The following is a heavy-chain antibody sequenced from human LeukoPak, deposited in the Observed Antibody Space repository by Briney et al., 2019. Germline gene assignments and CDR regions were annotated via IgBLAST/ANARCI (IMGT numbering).Heavy chain of an antibody. CDR3: ARDQRYFDWFDAFDI. J-gene: IGHJ3*02. D-gene: IGHD3-9*01. CDR1: GASTSDYY. CDR2: IHHTGSF. V-gene: IGHV4-59*01. Sequence: SETLSLTCTIFGASTSDYYWSWVRQPPGKGLEWIGYIHHTGSFDYNPSLNSRATISLDTSKNQFSLKLTSVTAADTAVYYCARDQRYFDWFDAFDIWGQGTMVTVSS.